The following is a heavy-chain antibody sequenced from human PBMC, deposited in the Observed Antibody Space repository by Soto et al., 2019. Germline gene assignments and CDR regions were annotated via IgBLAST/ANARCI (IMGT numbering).Heavy chain of an antibody. Sequence: EGSLRLSCAASGFSFSDNWMYCVRQVPGKGLMWLSRINSDESITDYANSVKGRFTISRDNAKKTLYLQMHSLRVEDTAVYHCPSRICTGAYCLLGLDLWGQGTKVTVFS. CDR1: GFSFSDNW. D-gene: IGHD2-8*02. J-gene: IGHJ6*02. CDR3: PSRICTGAYCLLGLDL. CDR2: INSDESIT. V-gene: IGHV3-74*01.